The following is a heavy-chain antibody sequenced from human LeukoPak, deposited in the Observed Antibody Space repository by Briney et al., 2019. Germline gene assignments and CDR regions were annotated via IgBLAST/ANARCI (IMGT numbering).Heavy chain of an antibody. J-gene: IGHJ4*02. V-gene: IGHV3-30-3*01. Sequence: GGSLRLSCAASRFTFSSYAMHWVRQAPGKGLHWVAAISYDGTNKSYADSVKGRFTISRDNSKNTLYLQMNSLRADDTAVFYCARGHPRPRVIAVAGNFDSWGQGTLVTVSS. CDR1: RFTFSSYA. CDR2: ISYDGTNK. D-gene: IGHD6-19*01. CDR3: ARGHPRPRVIAVAGNFDS.